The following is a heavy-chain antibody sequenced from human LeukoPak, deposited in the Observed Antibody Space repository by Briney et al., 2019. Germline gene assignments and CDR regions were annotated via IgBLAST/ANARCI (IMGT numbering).Heavy chain of an antibody. J-gene: IGHJ4*02. CDR2: IIPILGIA. Sequence: ASVKVSCKASGGTFSSYAISWVRQAPGQGLEWMGRIIPILGIANYAQKFQGRVTITADKSTSTAYMELSSLRSEDTAVYYCARQPYDFWSGYRGALSGVVDYWGQGTLVTVSS. CDR1: GGTFSSYA. V-gene: IGHV1-69*04. CDR3: ARQPYDFWSGYRGALSGVVDY. D-gene: IGHD3-3*01.